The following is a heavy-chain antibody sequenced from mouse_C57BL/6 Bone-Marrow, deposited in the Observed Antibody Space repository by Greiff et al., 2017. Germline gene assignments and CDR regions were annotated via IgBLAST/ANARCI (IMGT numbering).Heavy chain of an antibody. J-gene: IGHJ1*03. CDR3: ARPYYSNYWYFDV. D-gene: IGHD2-5*01. CDR1: GYTFTSYW. CDR2: IYPGSGST. V-gene: IGHV1-55*01. Sequence: VQLQQSGAELVKPGASVKMSCKASGYTFTSYWITWVKQRPGQGLEWIGDIYPGSGSTNYNEKFKSKATLTVDTSSSTAYMPLSILTSEDSAVYYGARPYYSNYWYFDVWGTGTTATVSS.